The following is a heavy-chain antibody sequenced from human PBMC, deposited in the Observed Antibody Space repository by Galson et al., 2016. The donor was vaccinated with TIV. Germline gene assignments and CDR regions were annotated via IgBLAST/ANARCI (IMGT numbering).Heavy chain of an antibody. CDR1: GVIFNSYA. Sequence: SVKVYCKASGVIFNSYAISWVRQAPGQGLEWVGGIIAIFGVASYAQKFQGRVTITADESTSTVYMELSSLRSEDTAMYYCARARGYSGHEGNYWGQGTLVTVSS. J-gene: IGHJ4*02. D-gene: IGHD5-12*01. CDR3: ARARGYSGHEGNY. CDR2: IIAIFGVA. V-gene: IGHV1-69*13.